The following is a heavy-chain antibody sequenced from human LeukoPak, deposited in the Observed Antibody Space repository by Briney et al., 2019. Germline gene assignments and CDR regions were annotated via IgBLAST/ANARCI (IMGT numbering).Heavy chain of an antibody. J-gene: IGHJ4*02. CDR1: GFTFRSYW. CDR3: ARAPYYDFWSGYPPDY. Sequence: GGSLRLSWAASGFTFRSYWMHWVRQAPGKGLVWVSRINSDGSSTNYADSVKGRFTISRDNAKNTLYLQMNSLRAEDTAVYYCARAPYYDFWSGYPPDYWGQGTLVTVSS. D-gene: IGHD3-3*01. CDR2: INSDGSST. V-gene: IGHV3-74*01.